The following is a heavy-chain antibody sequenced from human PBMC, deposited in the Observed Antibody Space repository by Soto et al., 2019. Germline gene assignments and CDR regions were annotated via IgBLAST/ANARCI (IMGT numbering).Heavy chain of an antibody. CDR2: IYYSGST. CDR1: GGNIRSVGYH. D-gene: IGHD3-10*01. J-gene: IGHJ4*02. Sequence: LTNTVSGGNIRSVGYHWSWIRKHPGKGLEWIGYIYYSGSTYYNPSLKSRVTISVDTSKNQFSLKLSSVTAADTAVYYCASAAYGSGSGLDYWGQGTLVTVSS. CDR3: ASAAYGSGSGLDY. V-gene: IGHV4-31*03.